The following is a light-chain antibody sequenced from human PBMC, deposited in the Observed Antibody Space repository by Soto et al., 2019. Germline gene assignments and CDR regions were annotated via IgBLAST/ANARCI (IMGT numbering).Light chain of an antibody. CDR3: MQALQTPIT. Sequence: DVVMTQSPLALPVTPGGPSSSSCSSGDSLLHSNGYNYLDWYLQKPGQSPQLLIYLGSNRASGVPDRFSGSGSGTDFTLKISRVEAEDVGVYYCMQALQTPITFGQGTRLEIK. CDR1: DSLLHSNGYNY. J-gene: IGKJ5*01. V-gene: IGKV2-28*01. CDR2: LGS.